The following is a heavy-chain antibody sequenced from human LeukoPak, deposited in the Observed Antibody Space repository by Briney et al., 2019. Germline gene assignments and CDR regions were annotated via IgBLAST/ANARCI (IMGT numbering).Heavy chain of an antibody. V-gene: IGHV3-73*01. CDR3: TRRLNYYDSSGSDY. D-gene: IGHD3-22*01. J-gene: IGHJ4*02. CDR1: GFTFSGSA. Sequence: PGGSLRLSCAASGFTFSGSAMHWVRQASGKGVEWVGRIRSKGNRYATAYAASVTGRFTISRDDSKNTAYLQMNSLKTEDTAVYYCTRRLNYYDSSGSDYWGQGTLVTVSS. CDR2: IRSKGNRYAT.